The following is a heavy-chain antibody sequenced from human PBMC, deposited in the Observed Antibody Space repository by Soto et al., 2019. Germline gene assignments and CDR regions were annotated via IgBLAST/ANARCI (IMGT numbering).Heavy chain of an antibody. D-gene: IGHD6-19*01. Sequence: SVKVSCKASGGTFSSYAISWVRQAPGQGLEWMGGIIPIFGTANYAQKFQGRVTITADESTSTAYMELSSLRSEDTAVYYCARDLGGAVAETHPYHYYRLDVWGQGTTVTVSS. CDR2: IIPIFGTA. V-gene: IGHV1-69*13. J-gene: IGHJ6*02. CDR1: GGTFSSYA. CDR3: ARDLGGAVAETHPYHYYRLDV.